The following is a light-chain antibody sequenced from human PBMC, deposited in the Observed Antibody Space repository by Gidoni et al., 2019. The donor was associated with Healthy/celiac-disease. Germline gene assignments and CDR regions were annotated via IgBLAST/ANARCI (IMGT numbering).Light chain of an antibody. CDR3: QAWDSSTVV. J-gene: IGLJ2*01. CDR1: KLGEKY. CDR2: QDS. V-gene: IGLV3-1*01. Sequence: SELTQPPSVSVSPGQTASIPCSGDKLGEKYACWYQQKPGQSTVLVIYQDSKRPSGIPERFSGSNSGNTATLTISGTQAMDEADYYCQAWDSSTVVFGGGTKLTVL.